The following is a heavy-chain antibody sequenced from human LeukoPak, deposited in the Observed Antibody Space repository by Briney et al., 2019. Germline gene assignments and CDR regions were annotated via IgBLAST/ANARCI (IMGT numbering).Heavy chain of an antibody. CDR2: IEHSGST. Sequence: PSETLSLTCAVYGGSLSGYYWSWIRQPPGKGLEWIGEIEHSGSTNYNPSLKSRVTISVDTSKNQFSLKLNSVTAADTAVYYCARRPSPYSSGRQPGRYYYYYYMDVWGKGTTVTVSS. CDR3: ARRPSPYSSGRQPGRYYYYYYMDV. D-gene: IGHD6-19*01. V-gene: IGHV4-34*01. CDR1: GGSLSGYY. J-gene: IGHJ6*03.